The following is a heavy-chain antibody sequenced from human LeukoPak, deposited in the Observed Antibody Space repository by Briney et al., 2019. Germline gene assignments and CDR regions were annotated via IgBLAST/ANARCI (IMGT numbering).Heavy chain of an antibody. CDR3: ARATYYSQGYDY. J-gene: IGHJ4*02. CDR1: GGTFSSYA. V-gene: IGHV1-69*05. Sequence: ASVKVSCKASGGTFSSYAISWVRQAPGQGLEWMGGIIPIFGTANYAQKFQGRVTITRDTSASTAYMELSSLRSEDTAVYFCARATYYSQGYDYWGQGTLVTVSS. CDR2: IIPIFGTA. D-gene: IGHD3-10*01.